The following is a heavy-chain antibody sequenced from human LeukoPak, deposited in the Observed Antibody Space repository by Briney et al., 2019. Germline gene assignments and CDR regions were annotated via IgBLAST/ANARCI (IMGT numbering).Heavy chain of an antibody. J-gene: IGHJ6*02. Sequence: SETLSLTCTVSGGSISSYYWSWIRQPPGKGLEWIGYIYYSGSTNYNPSLKSRVTISVDTSKNQFSLKLSSVTAADTAVYYCARHDSSGWYVGPYGMDVWGQGTTVTVSS. CDR3: ARHDSSGWYVGPYGMDV. D-gene: IGHD6-19*01. CDR2: IYYSGST. CDR1: GGSISSYY. V-gene: IGHV4-59*08.